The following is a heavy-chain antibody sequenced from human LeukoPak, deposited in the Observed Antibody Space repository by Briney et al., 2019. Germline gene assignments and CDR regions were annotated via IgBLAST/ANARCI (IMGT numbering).Heavy chain of an antibody. CDR1: GFTFSSYA. J-gene: IGHJ4*02. Sequence: PGGSLRLSCAASGFTFSSYAMSWVGQAPGKGLEWVSAISGSGGSTYYADSVKGRFTISRDNSKNTLYLQMNSLRAEDTAVYYCAKDSYYYGSGSPDYWGQGTLVTVSS. CDR3: AKDSYYYGSGSPDY. D-gene: IGHD3-10*01. CDR2: ISGSGGST. V-gene: IGHV3-23*01.